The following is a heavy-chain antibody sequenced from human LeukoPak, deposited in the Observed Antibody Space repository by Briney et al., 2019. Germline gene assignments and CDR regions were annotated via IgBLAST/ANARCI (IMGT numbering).Heavy chain of an antibody. V-gene: IGHV4-59*12. CDR3: ARGSYYDSSGYYYSAFDI. CDR1: RGSISSYY. J-gene: IGHJ3*02. CDR2: IDNSGNT. Sequence: NPSETLSLTCTVSRGSISSYYWSWIRQPPGKGLEWIGYIDNSGNTNSNPSLKSRVTMSVDTSKNQFSLKLSSVIAADTAVYYCARGSYYDSSGYYYSAFDIWGQGTMVTVSS. D-gene: IGHD3-22*01.